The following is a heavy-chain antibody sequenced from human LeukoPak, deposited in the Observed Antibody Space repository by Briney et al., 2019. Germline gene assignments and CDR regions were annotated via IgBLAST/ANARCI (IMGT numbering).Heavy chain of an antibody. CDR3: ARRGIAAAGWTFDY. CDR2: INHSGST. D-gene: IGHD6-13*01. Sequence: SETLSLTCTVSGGSISSSSYYWGWIRQPPGKGLEWIGEINHSGSTNYNPSLKSRVTISVDTSKNQFSLKLSSVTAADTAVYYCARRGIAAAGWTFDYWGQGTLVTVSS. CDR1: GGSISSSSYY. V-gene: IGHV4-39*07. J-gene: IGHJ4*02.